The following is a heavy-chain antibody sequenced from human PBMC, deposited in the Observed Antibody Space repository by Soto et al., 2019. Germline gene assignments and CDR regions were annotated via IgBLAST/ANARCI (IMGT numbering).Heavy chain of an antibody. CDR3: AHWTRKVVSYYAEYFQH. Sequence: SGPTLVNPTQTLTLTCTFSGFSLSTSGVGVGWIRQPPGKALEWLALIYWDDDKRYSPSLKSRLTITKDTSKNQVVLAMTNMDPVDTATYYCAHWTRKVVSYYAEYFQHWGQGTLVTVSS. D-gene: IGHD4-4*01. V-gene: IGHV2-5*02. CDR2: IYWDDDK. J-gene: IGHJ1*01. CDR1: GFSLSTSGVG.